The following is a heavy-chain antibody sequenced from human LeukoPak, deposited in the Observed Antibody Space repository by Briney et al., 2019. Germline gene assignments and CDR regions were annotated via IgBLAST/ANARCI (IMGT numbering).Heavy chain of an antibody. CDR3: ARDYCSGGSCYRTDPLDY. CDR1: GFTFSSYS. CDR2: ISSSSSYI. V-gene: IGHV3-21*01. J-gene: IGHJ4*02. D-gene: IGHD2-15*01. Sequence: PGGSLRLSCAASGFTFSSYSMNWVRQAPGKGLEWVSSISSSSSYIYYAGSVKGRFTISGDNAKNSLYLQMNSLRAEDTAVYYCARDYCSGGSCYRTDPLDYWGQGTLVTVSS.